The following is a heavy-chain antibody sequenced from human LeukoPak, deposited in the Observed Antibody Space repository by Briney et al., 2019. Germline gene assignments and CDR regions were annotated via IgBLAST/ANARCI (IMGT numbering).Heavy chain of an antibody. D-gene: IGHD4/OR15-4a*01. CDR1: GGTFSSYA. Sequence: SVKVSCKASGGTFSSYAISWVRQAPGQGLEWMGGIIPIFGTANYAQKFQGRVTITADESTSTAYMELSSLRSEDTAVYYCARVMKLTSDAFDIWGQGTMVTVSS. CDR3: ARVMKLTSDAFDI. V-gene: IGHV1-69*01. CDR2: IIPIFGTA. J-gene: IGHJ3*02.